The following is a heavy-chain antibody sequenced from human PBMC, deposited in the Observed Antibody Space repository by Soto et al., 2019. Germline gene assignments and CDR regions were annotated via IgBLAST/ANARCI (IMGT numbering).Heavy chain of an antibody. Sequence: PSETLSLTCTVSGGSISGYYWSWIRQPPGKGLEWIGYMYYTGNTIYSPSLKWRVTTSVDTAKNQFSLRLSSVTAADTALYYCARHPTIARFENGLDVWGQGTMVTVSS. CDR3: ARHPTIARFENGLDV. D-gene: IGHD1-1*01. CDR2: MYYTGNT. J-gene: IGHJ6*02. V-gene: IGHV4-59*08. CDR1: GGSISGYY.